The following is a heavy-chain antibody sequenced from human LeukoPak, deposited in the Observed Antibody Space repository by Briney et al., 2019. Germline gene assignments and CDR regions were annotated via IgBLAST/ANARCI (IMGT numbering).Heavy chain of an antibody. CDR2: IKQDGSEK. J-gene: IGHJ3*02. CDR1: GFTFSSYG. D-gene: IGHD2-15*01. CDR3: ARDEMVGAFDI. Sequence: GGSLRLSCAASGFTFSSYGMHWVRQAPGKGLEWVANIKQDGSEKYYVDSVKGRFTISRDNAKNSLYLQMNSLRAEDTAVYYCARDEMVGAFDIWGQGTMVTVSS. V-gene: IGHV3-7*01.